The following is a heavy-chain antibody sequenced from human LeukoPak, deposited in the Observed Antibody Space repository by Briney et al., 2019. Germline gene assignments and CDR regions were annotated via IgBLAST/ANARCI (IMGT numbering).Heavy chain of an antibody. D-gene: IGHD3-22*01. V-gene: IGHV4-39*01. J-gene: IGHJ1*01. Sequence: PSETLSPTCSVSGASVSRSDSYWGWIRPPPGKGLEWIGTIYHSGPTYYSPSLKSRVTMSVDPSTNQCSLSLRSVTAADTAVYYCARRRYYDGSGYLEWGQGTLLSVSS. CDR3: ARRRYYDGSGYLE. CDR1: GASVSRSDSY. CDR2: IYHSGPT.